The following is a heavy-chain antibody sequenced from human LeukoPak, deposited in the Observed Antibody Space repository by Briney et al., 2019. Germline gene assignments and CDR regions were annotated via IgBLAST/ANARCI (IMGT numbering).Heavy chain of an antibody. Sequence: GGSLRLSCTTSGFTFSSYALSWVRQAPGKGLEWVSGIRVSGSTYYPDSVTGRFTISRDNSENTLYLQMSGLRAEDTAIYYCAKTSSRGWFDPWGQGTLVTVSS. V-gene: IGHV3-23*01. CDR1: GFTFSSYA. CDR3: AKTSSRGWFDP. CDR2: IRVSGST. J-gene: IGHJ5*02. D-gene: IGHD6-13*01.